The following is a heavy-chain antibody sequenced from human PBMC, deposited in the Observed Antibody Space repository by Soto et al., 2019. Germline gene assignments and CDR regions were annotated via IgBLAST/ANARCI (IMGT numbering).Heavy chain of an antibody. Sequence: QVQLVESGGGVVQPGRSLRLSCAASGFTFSSYGMHWVRQAPGKGLEWVAVISYDGSNKYYADSVKGRFTISRDNSKNTLYLQMNSLRAEDTAVYYCAKEAALRDAFYIRGPGTMVTVSS. D-gene: IGHD2-15*01. CDR3: AKEAALRDAFYI. CDR1: GFTFSSYG. V-gene: IGHV3-30*18. J-gene: IGHJ3*02. CDR2: ISYDGSNK.